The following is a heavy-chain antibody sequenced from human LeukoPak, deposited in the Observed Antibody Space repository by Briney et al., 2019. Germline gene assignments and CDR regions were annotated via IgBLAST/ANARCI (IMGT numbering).Heavy chain of an antibody. D-gene: IGHD5-18*01. CDR1: GGSITNYY. CDR3: ARTDTEYAFDT. V-gene: IGHV4-59*01. J-gene: IGHJ3*02. Sequence: SETLSLTCTVSGGSITNYYWSWIRQPPGKGLECVGYVYYSGNPEYNPSLKSRVTISVDTSKNQFSLKLSSVTAADTAVYYCARTDTEYAFDTWGQGTMVTVSS. CDR2: VYYSGNP.